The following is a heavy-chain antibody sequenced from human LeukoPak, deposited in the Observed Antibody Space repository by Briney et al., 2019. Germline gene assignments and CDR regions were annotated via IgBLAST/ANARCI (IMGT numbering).Heavy chain of an antibody. Sequence: PGRSLRLSCAASGFTFSIYAMSWVRQAQGKGLEWVSVISDSGGSPYYADFVKVRFTNSRDNAKKSVFLQLNGLRVEDTAVYHCATLLSLNYVGYFDLWGLGTLVTVSS. CDR2: ISDSGGSP. CDR1: GFTFSIYA. V-gene: IGHV3-23*01. D-gene: IGHD4-11*01. J-gene: IGHJ5*02. CDR3: ATLLSLNYVGYFDL.